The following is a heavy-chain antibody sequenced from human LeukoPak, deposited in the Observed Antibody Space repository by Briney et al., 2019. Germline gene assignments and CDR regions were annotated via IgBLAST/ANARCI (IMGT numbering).Heavy chain of an antibody. J-gene: IGHJ4*02. CDR3: ARVAAPDYDSSGYYIDY. CDR1: GGSFSGYY. D-gene: IGHD3-22*01. Sequence: SETLSLTCAVYGGSFSGYYWSWIRQPPGKGLEWIGEINHSGSTNYNPSLKSRVTISVDTSKNQFSLKLSSVTAADTAVYYCARVAAPDYDSSGYYIDYWGQGTLVTVSS. V-gene: IGHV4-34*01. CDR2: INHSGST.